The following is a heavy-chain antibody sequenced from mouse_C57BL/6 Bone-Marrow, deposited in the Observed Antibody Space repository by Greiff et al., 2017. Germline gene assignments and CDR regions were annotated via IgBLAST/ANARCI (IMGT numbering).Heavy chain of an antibody. CDR3: ASDYGSSFYYAMDY. J-gene: IGHJ4*01. Sequence: QVQLQQPGAELVKPGASVKLSCKASGYTFTSYWMQWVKQRPGQGLEWIGEIDPSDSYTNYNQKFKGKATLTVDTSSSTAYMQLSRLTSEDSAVYYCASDYGSSFYYAMDYWGQGTSVTVSS. V-gene: IGHV1-50*01. CDR2: IDPSDSYT. D-gene: IGHD1-1*01. CDR1: GYTFTSYW.